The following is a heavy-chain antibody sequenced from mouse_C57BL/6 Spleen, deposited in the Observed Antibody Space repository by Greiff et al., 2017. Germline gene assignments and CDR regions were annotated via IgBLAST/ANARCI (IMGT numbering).Heavy chain of an antibody. CDR1: GFTFSSYA. Sequence: DVMLVESGGGLVKPGGSLKLSCAASGFTFSSYAMSWVRQTPEKRLEWVATISDGGSYTYYPDNVKGRFTISRDNAKNNLYLQMSHLKSEDTAMYYCARGGNYGFAYWGQGTLVTVSA. CDR3: ARGGNYGFAY. CDR2: ISDGGSYT. J-gene: IGHJ3*01. D-gene: IGHD2-1*01. V-gene: IGHV5-4*03.